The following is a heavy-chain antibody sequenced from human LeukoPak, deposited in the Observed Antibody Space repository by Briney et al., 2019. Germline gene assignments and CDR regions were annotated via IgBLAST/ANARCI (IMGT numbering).Heavy chain of an antibody. V-gene: IGHV3-23*01. CDR3: AKGYYYDSSDPDAFDI. D-gene: IGHD3-22*01. J-gene: IGHJ3*02. CDR2: ISGSGGST. Sequence: PGGSLRLSCAASGFTFSSYGMSWVRQAPGKGLEWVSAISGSGGSTYYADSVKGRFTISRDNSKNTLYLQMNSLRAEDTAVYYCAKGYYYDSSDPDAFDIWGQGTMVTVSS. CDR1: GFTFSSYG.